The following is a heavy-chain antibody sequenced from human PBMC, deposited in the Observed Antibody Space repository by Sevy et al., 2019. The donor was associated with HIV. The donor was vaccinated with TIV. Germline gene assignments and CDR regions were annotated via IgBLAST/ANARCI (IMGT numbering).Heavy chain of an antibody. CDR1: GGSFSGYY. CDR3: ARGLYDFWTGYSRYFDY. CDR2: INHSGST. V-gene: IGHV4-34*01. J-gene: IGHJ4*02. Sequence: SETLSLTCAVYGGSFSGYYWSWIRQPPGKGLEWIGEINHSGSTNYNPSLKSRVTISVDMSKNQFSLKLSSVTAADTAVYYCARGLYDFWTGYSRYFDYWGQGTLVTVSS. D-gene: IGHD3-3*01.